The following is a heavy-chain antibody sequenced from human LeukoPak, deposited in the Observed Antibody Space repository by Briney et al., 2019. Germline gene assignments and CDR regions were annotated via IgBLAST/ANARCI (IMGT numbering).Heavy chain of an antibody. J-gene: IGHJ4*02. CDR2: IWYDGSNK. CDR3: ARGESQDDESSVYSVDY. V-gene: IGHV3-33*01. CDR1: GFTFSSYG. D-gene: IGHD3-22*01. Sequence: GRSLRLSCAASGFTFSSYGMHWVRQAPGKGLEWVAVIWYDGSNKYYADSVKGRFTISRDNSKNTLYLQMNSLRAEDTAVYYWARGESQDDESSVYSVDYWGQEPLVTVPS.